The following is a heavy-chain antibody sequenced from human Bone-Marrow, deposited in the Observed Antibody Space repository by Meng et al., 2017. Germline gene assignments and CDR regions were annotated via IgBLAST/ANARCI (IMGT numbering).Heavy chain of an antibody. D-gene: IGHD4-17*01. V-gene: IGHV3-7*01. CDR2: INLDGSDK. CDR1: GFSFTSYH. J-gene: IGHJ4*02. Sequence: GESLKISCVASGFSFTSYHMTWVRQAPGKGLEWVANINLDGSDKAYADSVKGQFTISRDNSQNSLYLQINSLRAEDTAVYYCARDPDHGDPGVRDFWGQGTLVTVSS. CDR3: ARDPDHGDPGVRDF.